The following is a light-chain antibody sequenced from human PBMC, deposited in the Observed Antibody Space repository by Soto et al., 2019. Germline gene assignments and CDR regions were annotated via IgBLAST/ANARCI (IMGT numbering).Light chain of an antibody. CDR3: QQYYGNLIT. CDR1: QSVLYTSNNRNY. Sequence: DIVMTQSPDSLAVSLGERATINCKSRQSVLYTSNNRNYLAWYQQNPGQPPKLLIYWASTRDSGVPDRFSGSWSGTAGNITISSLQAEDGEVYDGQQYYGNLITFGQGTRLEIK. CDR2: WAS. J-gene: IGKJ5*01. V-gene: IGKV4-1*01.